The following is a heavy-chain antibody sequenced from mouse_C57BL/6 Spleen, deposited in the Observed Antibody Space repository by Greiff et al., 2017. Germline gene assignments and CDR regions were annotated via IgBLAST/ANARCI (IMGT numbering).Heavy chain of an antibody. CDR2: ISDGGSYT. J-gene: IGHJ1*03. CDR1: GFTFSSYA. V-gene: IGHV5-4*01. CDR3: ARGLITTVPWYFDV. D-gene: IGHD1-1*01. Sequence: EVQLVESGGGLVKPGGSLKLSCAASGFTFSSYAMSWVRQTPEKRLEWVATISDGGSYTYYPDNVKGRFTISRDNAKNNLYLQMSHLKSEDTAMYYCARGLITTVPWYFDVWGTGTTVTVSS.